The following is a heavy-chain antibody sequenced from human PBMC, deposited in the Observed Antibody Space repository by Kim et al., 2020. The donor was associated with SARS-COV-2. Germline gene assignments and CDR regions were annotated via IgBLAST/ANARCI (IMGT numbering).Heavy chain of an antibody. V-gene: IGHV3-23*01. CDR2: VNNGGNA. CDR3: AKDNPSNGWPPFDS. D-gene: IGHD6-19*01. CDR1: GFTFSRYA. Sequence: GGSLRLSCAASGFTFSRYAMSWVRQAPGKGPEWIAAVNNGGNAYYANSAKGRFTVSRDNNRNTLDLQMNSLTAEDTALYFCAKDNPSNGWPPFDSWGQGT. J-gene: IGHJ4*02.